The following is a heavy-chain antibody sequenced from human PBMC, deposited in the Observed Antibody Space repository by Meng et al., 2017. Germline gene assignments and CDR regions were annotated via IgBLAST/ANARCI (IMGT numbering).Heavy chain of an antibody. V-gene: IGHV4-31*03. CDR1: GSSISRGGYD. D-gene: IGHD5-12*01. Sequence: QGQRQEWGSGLVKPSQTVSLTCRVSGSSISRGGYDWSWIRQHTGKSLEWIGNIYYSGSTYYNPSLKSRVTISVDTSKNQFSLKLSSVTAADTAVYYCASKGGLSTYNWFDPWGQGTLFTVSS. CDR3: ASKGGLSTYNWFDP. CDR2: IYYSGST. J-gene: IGHJ5*02.